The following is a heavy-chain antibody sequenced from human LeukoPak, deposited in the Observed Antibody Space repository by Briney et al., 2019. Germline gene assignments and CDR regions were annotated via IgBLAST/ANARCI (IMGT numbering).Heavy chain of an antibody. D-gene: IGHD1-14*01. Sequence: GGSLRLSCAASGFTFSNYAMSWVRQAPGKGLEWVSGISGSRGTTYYADSVKGRLTISRDNSKNTLYLQMNSLRADDTAVYYCAKERTGCWPFDYWGPGTLVTVSS. V-gene: IGHV3-23*01. CDR1: GFTFSNYA. J-gene: IGHJ4*02. CDR3: AKERTGCWPFDY. CDR2: ISGSRGTT.